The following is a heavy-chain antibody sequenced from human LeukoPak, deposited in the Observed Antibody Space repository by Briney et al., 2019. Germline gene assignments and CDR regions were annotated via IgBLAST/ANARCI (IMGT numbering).Heavy chain of an antibody. Sequence: QPGGSLRLSCAASGFTFSSYAMSWVRQAPGKGLEWVSYISSSGSTIYYADSVKGRFTISRDNAKNSLYLQMNSLRAEDTAVYYCAELGITMIGGVWGKGTTVTTSS. D-gene: IGHD3-10*02. CDR1: GFTFSSYA. CDR3: AELGITMIGGV. CDR2: ISSSGSTI. V-gene: IGHV3-48*03. J-gene: IGHJ6*04.